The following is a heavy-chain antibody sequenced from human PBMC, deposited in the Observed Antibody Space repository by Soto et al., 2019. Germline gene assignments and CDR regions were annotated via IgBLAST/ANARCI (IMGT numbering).Heavy chain of an antibody. Sequence: EVQLVESGGGLVQPGGSLRLSCAASGFTFSSYDMHWVRQATGKGLEWVSAIGTAGDTYYPGSVKGRFTISRENAKNSLYLQMNSLRAEDTAVYYCARSPGSIAARQVPDYWGQGTLVTVSS. CDR2: IGTAGDT. CDR1: GFTFSSYD. V-gene: IGHV3-13*01. D-gene: IGHD6-6*01. CDR3: ARSPGSIAARQVPDY. J-gene: IGHJ4*02.